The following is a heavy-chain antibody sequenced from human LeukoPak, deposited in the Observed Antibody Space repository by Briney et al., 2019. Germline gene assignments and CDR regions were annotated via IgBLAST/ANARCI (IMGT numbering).Heavy chain of an antibody. J-gene: IGHJ5*02. CDR3: ARLSYDFWSGYPNWFDP. D-gene: IGHD3-3*01. V-gene: IGHV5-51*01. CDR2: IYPGDSDT. Sequence: GESLKISCKGCGYHFISYWIGWVRQMPGKGLEWMGIIYPGDSDTRYSPSFQGQVTISADKSISTAYLQWSSLKASDTAMYYCARLSYDFWSGYPNWFDPWGQGTLVTVSS. CDR1: GYHFISYW.